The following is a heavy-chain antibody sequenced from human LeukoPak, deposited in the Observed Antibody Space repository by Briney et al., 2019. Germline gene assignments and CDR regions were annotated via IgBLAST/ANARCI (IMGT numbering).Heavy chain of an antibody. CDR2: IYTSGST. J-gene: IGHJ4*02. CDR1: GGSISSGSYY. D-gene: IGHD3-10*01. CDR3: ARSPFGEFLYDY. Sequence: PSETLSLTCTVSGGSISSGSYYWSWIRQPAGKGLEWIGRIYTSGSTNYNPSLKSRVTISVDTSKNQFSLKLSSVTAADTAVYYCARSPFGEFLYDYWGQGTLVTVSS. V-gene: IGHV4-61*02.